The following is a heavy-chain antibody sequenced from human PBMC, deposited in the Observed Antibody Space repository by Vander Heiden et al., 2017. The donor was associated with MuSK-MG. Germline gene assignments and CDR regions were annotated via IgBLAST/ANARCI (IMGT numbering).Heavy chain of an antibody. CDR1: GGSFSGYY. CDR3: ASYFEVRGVIINGMDV. V-gene: IGHV4-34*01. CDR2: INHSGST. J-gene: IGHJ6*02. Sequence: QVQLQQWGAGPLKPSETLSLTCAVYGGSFSGYYWSWIRQPPGKGLEWIGEINHSGSTNYNPSLKSRVTISVDTSKNQFSLKLSSVTAADTAVYYCASYFEVRGVIINGMDVWGQGTTVTVS. D-gene: IGHD3-10*01.